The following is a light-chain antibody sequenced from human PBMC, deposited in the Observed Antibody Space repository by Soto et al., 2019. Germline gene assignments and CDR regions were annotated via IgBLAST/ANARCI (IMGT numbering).Light chain of an antibody. CDR2: LNSDGSH. CDR3: QTWGTGIRV. Sequence: QLVLTQSPSASASLGASVKLTCTLSSGHSSYAIAWHQQQPEKGPRYLMKLNSDGSHTKGDEIPDRFSASSSGAERYLTISRLQSEDEADYYCQTWGTGIRVFGGGTKLTVL. V-gene: IGLV4-69*01. J-gene: IGLJ2*01. CDR1: SGHSSYA.